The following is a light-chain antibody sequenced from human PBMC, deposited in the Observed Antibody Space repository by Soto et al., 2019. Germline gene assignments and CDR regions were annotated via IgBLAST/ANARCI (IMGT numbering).Light chain of an antibody. CDR2: DAS. CDR1: QSISSN. J-gene: IGKJ2*01. Sequence: EIVMTQSPATLSVSPGERATLSCRASQSISSNLAWYQQKPGQAPRLLIYDASTRATGIPARFSVSGSGTECTLTISSLQSEDFAVYDCQQYNNWPPYTFGQGTKLEIK. CDR3: QQYNNWPPYT. V-gene: IGKV3-15*01.